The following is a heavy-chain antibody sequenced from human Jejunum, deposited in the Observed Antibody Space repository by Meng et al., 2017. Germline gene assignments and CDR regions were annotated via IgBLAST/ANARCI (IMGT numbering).Heavy chain of an antibody. Sequence: QVQLVQSGSELKEPGASVKVSCKASGYSLQAFGINWVRQAPGQGPEWMGWINTDTRKPTYGQAFKERFVFSLDTSINTAYLQIGSLKAEDTAFYYCARGGVGSCTGGSCSFDYWGQGTLVTVSS. CDR3: ARGGVGSCTGGSCSFDY. J-gene: IGHJ4*02. V-gene: IGHV7-4-1*01. D-gene: IGHD2-15*01. CDR1: GYSLQAFG. CDR2: INTDTRKP.